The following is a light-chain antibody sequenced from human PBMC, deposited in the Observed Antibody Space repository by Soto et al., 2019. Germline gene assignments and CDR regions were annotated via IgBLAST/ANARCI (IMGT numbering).Light chain of an antibody. CDR1: QSVLYSSNNRNY. Sequence: DIVMTQSPDSLAVSLGEMVTINCKSSQSVLYSSNNRNYLAWYQQKPGQPPKLLIYWASTRESGVPDRFSGSGSGTDFTLTISSLQAEDVAVYYCQQYYNTPLTFGGGTKVDIK. CDR3: QQYYNTPLT. CDR2: WAS. V-gene: IGKV4-1*01. J-gene: IGKJ4*01.